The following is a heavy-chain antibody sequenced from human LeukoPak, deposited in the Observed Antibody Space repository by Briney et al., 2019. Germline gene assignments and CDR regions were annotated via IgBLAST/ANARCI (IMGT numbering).Heavy chain of an antibody. D-gene: IGHD1-7*01. CDR3: ARYAGTFGYYYYGMDV. CDR2: ISAYNGNT. Sequence: ASVKASCKASGYTFTSYGISWVRQAPGQGLEWMGWISAYNGNTNYAQKLQGRVTMTTDTSTSTAYMELRSLRSDDTAVYYCARYAGTFGYYYYGMDVWGQGTTVTVSS. V-gene: IGHV1-18*01. J-gene: IGHJ6*02. CDR1: GYTFTSYG.